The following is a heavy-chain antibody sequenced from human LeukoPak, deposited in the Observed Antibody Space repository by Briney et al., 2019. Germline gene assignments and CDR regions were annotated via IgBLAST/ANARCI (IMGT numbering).Heavy chain of an antibody. D-gene: IGHD3-9*01. CDR1: GFTFSSYS. J-gene: IGHJ5*02. CDR2: VSSSSSTI. Sequence: GGSLRLSCAASGFTFSSYSMNWVRQAPWKGLEWVSYVSSSSSTIYYADSVKGRFTISRDNAKNSLYLQMNSLRAEDTAVYYCARGGAFYDILTGYYHWGQGTLVTVSS. CDR3: ARGGAFYDILTGYYH. V-gene: IGHV3-48*01.